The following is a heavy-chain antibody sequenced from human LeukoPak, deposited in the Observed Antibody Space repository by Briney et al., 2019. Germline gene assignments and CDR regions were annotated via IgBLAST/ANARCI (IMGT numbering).Heavy chain of an antibody. V-gene: IGHV3-7*01. Sequence: GGSLRLSCAASGFTFSSHSMNWVRQAPGKGLEWVANIKPDGSDMYYVDSVKGRFTVSRDNARNSLYLQMNSLRAEDTAVYYCAKGGDHWGQGTLVTVSS. CDR1: GFTFSSHS. CDR2: IKPDGSDM. D-gene: IGHD3-16*01. CDR3: AKGGDH. J-gene: IGHJ4*02.